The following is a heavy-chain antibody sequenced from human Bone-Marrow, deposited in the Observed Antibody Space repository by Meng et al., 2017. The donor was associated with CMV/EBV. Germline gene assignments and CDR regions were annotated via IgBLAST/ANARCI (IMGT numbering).Heavy chain of an antibody. Sequence: GGSRRLSCAASGFTFSDYSMSWIRQAPGKGLEWLSYLSSSGSTMYYADPVKGRFTISRDHAKNSLYLQMNSLRAEDTAVYYYARGSSSIFDYWGQGTLVTVSS. D-gene: IGHD6-6*01. CDR2: LSSSGSTM. V-gene: IGHV3-11*04. CDR3: ARGSSSIFDY. CDR1: GFTFSDYS. J-gene: IGHJ4*02.